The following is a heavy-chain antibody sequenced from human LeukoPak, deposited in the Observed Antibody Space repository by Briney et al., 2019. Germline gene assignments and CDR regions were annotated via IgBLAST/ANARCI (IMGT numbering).Heavy chain of an antibody. CDR1: GGSISSSSYY. CDR3: ARWEVRLNAFEM. J-gene: IGHJ3*02. D-gene: IGHD3-10*01. Sequence: SETLSLTCTVSGGSISSSSYYWNWIREPPGKGLEGIGYTHHSGNTLYNPSLKSRVTTSVDTSKNQFSLSLSSVTAADTAVYYCARWEVRLNAFEMWGQGTMVTVSS. CDR2: THHSGNT. V-gene: IGHV4-61*05.